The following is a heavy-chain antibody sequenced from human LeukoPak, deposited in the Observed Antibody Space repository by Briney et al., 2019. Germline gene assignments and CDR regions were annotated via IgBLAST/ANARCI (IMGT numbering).Heavy chain of an antibody. CDR2: ISGSGGST. Sequence: PGGSLRLSCAASGFTFSNYNMNWVRQAPGKGLEWVSAISGSGGSTYYADSVKGRFTISRDNAKNSLYLQMNSLRAEDTAVYYCARDYGGSSPFDYWGQGTLVTVSS. CDR1: GFTFSNYN. CDR3: ARDYGGSSPFDY. D-gene: IGHD4-23*01. J-gene: IGHJ4*02. V-gene: IGHV3-21*01.